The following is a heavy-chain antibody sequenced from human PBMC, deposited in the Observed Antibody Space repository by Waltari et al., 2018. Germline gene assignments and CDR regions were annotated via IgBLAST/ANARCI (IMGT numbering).Heavy chain of an antibody. CDR3: ARGHTYHYASGRGNWFHP. D-gene: IGHD3-10*01. J-gene: IGHJ5*02. V-gene: IGHV4-39*07. Sequence: QLQLQESGPGLVKPAETLSLTCSVSSGSIRSDSYYLAWIRQPPGKGLEWIGSIYYTGITYSNQALKSRVTMSVGTSKGQFSRKLSAVTAADTAVYYCARGHTYHYASGRGNWFHPWGQGTLVTVSS. CDR2: IYYTGIT. CDR1: SGSIRSDSYY.